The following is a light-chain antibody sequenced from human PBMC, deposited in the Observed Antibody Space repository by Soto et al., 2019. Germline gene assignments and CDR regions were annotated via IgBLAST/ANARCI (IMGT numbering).Light chain of an antibody. V-gene: IGLV1-47*01. CDR2: TDS. Sequence: QSVLTQPPSASGTPGQRVTISCSGSSSNIGSNYVYWYQQFPGTAPKLLIYTDSERPSGVPDRFSGSKSGTSASLAISGLRSEDEADYYCATWDDSLSGYVVFGGGTKVTVL. J-gene: IGLJ2*01. CDR1: SSNIGSNY. CDR3: ATWDDSLSGYVV.